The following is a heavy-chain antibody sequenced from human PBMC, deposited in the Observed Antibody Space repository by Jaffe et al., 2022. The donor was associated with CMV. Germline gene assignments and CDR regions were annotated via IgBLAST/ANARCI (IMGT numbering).Heavy chain of an antibody. V-gene: IGHV3-48*03. CDR1: EFTFSNYE. D-gene: IGHD3-22*01. CDR3: ARGMDDSIDHSQGPVWYFDL. J-gene: IGHJ2*01. Sequence: EGQLVESGGGLVQPGGSLRLSCAASEFTFSNYEMNWVRQAPGKGLEWVSHISGSGSVRSSIDFVKGRFTISRDNAKKSLFLQMNSLRIEDTAVYYCARGMDDSIDHSQGPVWYFDLWGRGTLVTVSS. CDR2: ISGSGSVR.